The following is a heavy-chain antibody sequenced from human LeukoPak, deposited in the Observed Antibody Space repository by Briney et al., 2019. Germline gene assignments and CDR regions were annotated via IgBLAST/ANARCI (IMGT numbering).Heavy chain of an antibody. CDR3: AGERERGYCSGGSCYPHSSFDY. J-gene: IGHJ4*02. V-gene: IGHV4-39*07. D-gene: IGHD2-15*01. Sequence: SETLSLTCTVSGGSISSSSYYWGWIRQPPGKGLEWIGSIYYSGSTYYNPSLKSRVTISVDTSKNQFSLKLSSVTAADTAVYYCAGERERGYCSGGSCYPHSSFDYWGQGTLVTVSS. CDR2: IYYSGST. CDR1: GGSISSSSYY.